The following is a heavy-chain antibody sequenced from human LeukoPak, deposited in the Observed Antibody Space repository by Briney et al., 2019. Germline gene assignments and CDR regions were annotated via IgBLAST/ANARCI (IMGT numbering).Heavy chain of an antibody. J-gene: IGHJ4*02. V-gene: IGHV3-30-3*01. D-gene: IGHD3-22*01. CDR1: GFTFSSYA. CDR3: ARDYYDSSREYFDY. CDR2: ISYDGSNK. Sequence: GSLRLSCAASGFTFSSYAMHWVRQAPGKGLEWVAVISYDGSNKYYADSVKGRFTISRDNSKNTLYLQMNSLRAEDTAVYYCARDYYDSSREYFDYWGQGTLVTVSS.